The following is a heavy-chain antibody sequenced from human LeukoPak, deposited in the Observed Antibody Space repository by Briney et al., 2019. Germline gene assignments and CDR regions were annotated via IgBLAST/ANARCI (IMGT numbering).Heavy chain of an antibody. CDR1: GYTFTSYD. CDR2: MNPNSGNT. J-gene: IGHJ5*02. D-gene: IGHD3-22*01. CDR3: ASTINYYDSSGYNFDP. Sequence: ASVKVSCKASGYTFTSYDINWVRQATGQGLEWMGWMNPNSGNTGYAQKFQGRVTMTRNTSISTAYMELSSLRSEDTAVCYCASTINYYDSSGYNFDPWGQGTLVTVSS. V-gene: IGHV1-8*01.